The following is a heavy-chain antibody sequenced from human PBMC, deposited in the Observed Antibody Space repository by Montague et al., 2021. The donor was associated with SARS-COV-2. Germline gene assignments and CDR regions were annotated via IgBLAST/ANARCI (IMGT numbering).Heavy chain of an antibody. D-gene: IGHD1-14*01. J-gene: IGHJ6*02. CDR2: IFSGGDTT. CDR1: GFSFSSFA. V-gene: IGHV3-23*03. CDR3: AKPRIGSSPLDV. Sequence: SLRLSCAASGFSFSSFAMNWVLQAPGKGLEWVSVIFSGGDTTYYKDSVKGRFIIFRDNSRNTLYLQMDRLRVDDTAVYYCAKPRIGSSPLDVWGHGTTVTVSS.